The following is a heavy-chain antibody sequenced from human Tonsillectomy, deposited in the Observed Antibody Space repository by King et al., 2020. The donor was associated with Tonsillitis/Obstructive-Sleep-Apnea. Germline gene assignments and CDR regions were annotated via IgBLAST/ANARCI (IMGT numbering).Heavy chain of an antibody. J-gene: IGHJ4*02. CDR1: GFSFSNNW. V-gene: IGHV3-74*03. CDR3: VKDSSGSY. Sequence: DVQLVESGGGLVQPGGSLRLSCAASGFSFSNNWMQWVRQAPGKGLVGVSRINDDGSTTLYADSVKGRFTVSRDNAKNTLYLQMNSLRAEDTAVYYCVKDSSGSYWGQGTLVTVSS. CDR2: INDDGSTT. D-gene: IGHD3-22*01.